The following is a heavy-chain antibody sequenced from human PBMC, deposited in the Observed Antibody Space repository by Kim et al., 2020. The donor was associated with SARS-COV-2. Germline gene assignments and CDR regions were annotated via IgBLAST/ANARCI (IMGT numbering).Heavy chain of an antibody. CDR1: GDSVSSNSAA. V-gene: IGHV6-1*01. Sequence: SQTLSLTCAISGDSVSSNSAAWNWIRQSPSRGLEWLGRTYYRSKWYNDYAVSVKSRITINPDTSKNQFSLQLNSVTPEDTAVYYCARDIPYSGYDYDAFDIWGQGTMVTVSS. D-gene: IGHD5-12*01. J-gene: IGHJ3*02. CDR3: ARDIPYSGYDYDAFDI. CDR2: TYYRSKWYN.